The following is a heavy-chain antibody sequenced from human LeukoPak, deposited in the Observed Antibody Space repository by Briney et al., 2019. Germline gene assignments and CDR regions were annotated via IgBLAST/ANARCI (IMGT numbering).Heavy chain of an antibody. CDR1: GFTFSSYA. Sequence: GGSLRLSCAASGFTFSSYAMSWVRQAPGKGLEWVSAISGSGGSTYYADSAKGRFTISRDNSKNTLYLQMNSLRAEDTAVYYCAPNSNPRPFGYWGQGTLVTVSS. J-gene: IGHJ4*02. D-gene: IGHD4-11*01. V-gene: IGHV3-23*01. CDR2: ISGSGGST. CDR3: APNSNPRPFGY.